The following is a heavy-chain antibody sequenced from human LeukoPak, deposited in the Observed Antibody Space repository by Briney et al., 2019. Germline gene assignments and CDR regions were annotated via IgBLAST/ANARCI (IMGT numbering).Heavy chain of an antibody. Sequence: KPSETLSLTCAVYGGSFSGYYWNWIRQPPGKGLEWIGYIYYSGSTNYNPSLKSRVTISVDTSKNQFSLKLSSVTAADTAVYYCARSHGGNSGRSEYYYYYYYMDVWGKGTTVTVSS. D-gene: IGHD4-23*01. CDR2: IYYSGST. J-gene: IGHJ6*03. CDR3: ARSHGGNSGRSEYYYYYYYMDV. V-gene: IGHV4-59*01. CDR1: GGSFSGYY.